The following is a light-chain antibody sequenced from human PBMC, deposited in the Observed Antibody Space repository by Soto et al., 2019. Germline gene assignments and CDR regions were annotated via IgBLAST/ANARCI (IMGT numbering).Light chain of an antibody. CDR3: CSYAGSYVV. Sequence: QSALTQPRSVSGSPGQSVAISCTGTSSDVGGHSYVSWYQHHPGKAPKLRIFDFTKRPSGVPDRLSGSKSGNTACLNISGLQAEDEGDYYCCSYAGSYVVFGGGTKLTVL. J-gene: IGLJ2*01. CDR2: DFT. CDR1: SSDVGGHSY. V-gene: IGLV2-11*01.